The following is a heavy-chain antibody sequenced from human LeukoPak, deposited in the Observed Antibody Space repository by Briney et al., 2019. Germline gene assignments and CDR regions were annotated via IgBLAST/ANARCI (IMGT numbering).Heavy chain of an antibody. V-gene: IGHV1-2*06. Sequence: ASVNVSCTASGYTFTVYYMHWVRQAPGQGLEWMGRINPNSGGTNYAQKFQGRVTMTRDTSISTAYMELSRLRSDDTAEYYCARANYDFWSGYYPSGANYYYYYYMDVWGKGTTVTVSS. CDR3: ARANYDFWSGYYPSGANYYYYYYMDV. D-gene: IGHD3-3*01. CDR1: GYTFTVYY. CDR2: INPNSGGT. J-gene: IGHJ6*03.